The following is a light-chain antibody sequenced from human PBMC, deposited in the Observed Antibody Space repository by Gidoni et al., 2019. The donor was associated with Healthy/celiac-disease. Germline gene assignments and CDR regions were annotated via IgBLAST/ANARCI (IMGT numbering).Light chain of an antibody. CDR2: GNS. CDR1: SSNIGPGYD. CDR3: QSYDSSLSGSV. J-gene: IGLJ2*01. Sequence: QSVLTQPPSVSGAPGQRVTISYTGSSSNIGPGYDVHWYQQLPGTAPKLLISGNSNRPSGVPDRFAGSKAGTSASLAITGLQAEDEADYYCQSYDSSLSGSVFGGGTKLTVL. V-gene: IGLV1-40*01.